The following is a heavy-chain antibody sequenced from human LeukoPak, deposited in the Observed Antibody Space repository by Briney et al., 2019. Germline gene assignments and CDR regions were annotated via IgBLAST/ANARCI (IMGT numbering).Heavy chain of an antibody. CDR2: ISGSGGST. CDR1: GFTFSSYA. D-gene: IGHD4-17*01. J-gene: IGHJ4*02. V-gene: IGHV3-23*01. CDR3: AKALLTYGDYNY. Sequence: GGSLRLSCAASGFTFSSYAMSWVRQAPGKGLEWVSGISGSGGSTYYADSVKGRFTISRDNSKNTLYLHMNSLRAEDTAVYYCAKALLTYGDYNYWGQGTLVTVSS.